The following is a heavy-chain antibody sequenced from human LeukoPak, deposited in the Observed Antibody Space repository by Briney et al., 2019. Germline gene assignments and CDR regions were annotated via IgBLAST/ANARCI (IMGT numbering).Heavy chain of an antibody. CDR2: INHSGST. D-gene: IGHD3-22*01. V-gene: IGHV4-39*07. J-gene: IGHJ4*02. CDR1: GGSISSSSYY. Sequence: SETLSLTCTVSGGSISSSSYYWSWIRQPPGKGLEWIGEINHSGSTNYNPSLKSRVTISVDTSKNQFSLKLSSVTAADTAVYYCARGSVIVVVITKYYFDYWGQGTLVTVSS. CDR3: ARGSVIVVVITKYYFDY.